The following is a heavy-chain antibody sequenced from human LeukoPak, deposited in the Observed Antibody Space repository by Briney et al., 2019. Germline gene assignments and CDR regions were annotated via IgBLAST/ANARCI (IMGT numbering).Heavy chain of an antibody. J-gene: IGHJ1*01. D-gene: IGHD2-15*01. CDR1: GFTLSGNA. CDR2: VGGDDRT. CDR3: AKDLSWWADADH. V-gene: IGHV3-23*01. Sequence: GGSLRLSCAASGFTLSGNAMSWVRQAPGRGLEWVSGVGGDDRTHYADSVRGRFTISRDNSMNTVSLDMNRLRVEDTAVYYCAKDLSWWADADHWGQGALVTVAS.